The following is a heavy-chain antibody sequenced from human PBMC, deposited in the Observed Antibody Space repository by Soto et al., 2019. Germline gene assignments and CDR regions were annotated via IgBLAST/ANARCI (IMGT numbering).Heavy chain of an antibody. CDR2: IIPILGIA. Sequence: QVQLVQSGAEVKKPGSSVKVSCKASGGTFSSYTISWVRQAPGQGLEWMGRIIPILGIANYAQKFQGRVTITADKSTSTAYMELSSLRSEDTAVYYCARSRGFSSSLGDYWGQGTLVTVSS. CDR3: ARSRGFSSSLGDY. V-gene: IGHV1-69*02. D-gene: IGHD6-13*01. J-gene: IGHJ4*02. CDR1: GGTFSSYT.